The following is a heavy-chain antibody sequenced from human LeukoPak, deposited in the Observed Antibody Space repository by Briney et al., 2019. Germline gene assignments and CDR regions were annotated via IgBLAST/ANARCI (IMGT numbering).Heavy chain of an antibody. CDR3: ARHIYCGGDCSPPVY. CDR2: LYYTGST. J-gene: IGHJ4*02. CDR1: GDSISDNNYY. D-gene: IGHD2-21*02. V-gene: IGHV4-39*01. Sequence: SETLSLTCTVSGDSISDNNYYWGWIRQPPGKGLEWIGSLYYTGSTYYNSSLKSRVTISVDMSKNQFSLKLSSVTAADTAVYYCARHIYCGGDCSPPVYWGQGTLVTVSS.